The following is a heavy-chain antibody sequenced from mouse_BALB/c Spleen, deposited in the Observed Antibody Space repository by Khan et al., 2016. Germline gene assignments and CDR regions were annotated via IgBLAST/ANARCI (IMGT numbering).Heavy chain of an antibody. D-gene: IGHD2-3*01. J-gene: IGHJ3*01. V-gene: IGHV3-2*02. CDR1: GYSITSDYA. CDR2: ISYSGIT. CDR3: AYDSYYAWFPY. Sequence: EVQLQESGPGLVKPSQSLSLTCTVTGYSITSDYAWNWIRQFPGNKLEWMGYISYSGITSYNPSLKSRISITRDTSKNQFFLQLISVTTEDTATSYCAYDSYYAWFPYRGQGTLVTVSA.